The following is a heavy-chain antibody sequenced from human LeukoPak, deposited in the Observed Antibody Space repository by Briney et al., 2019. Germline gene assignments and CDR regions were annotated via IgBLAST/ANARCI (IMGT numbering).Heavy chain of an antibody. J-gene: IGHJ6*03. CDR2: ISSSSSYI. V-gene: IGHV3-21*01. CDR3: ARKTGIAVAGYYYYYMDV. CDR1: GFTFSSYA. Sequence: GGSLRLSCAASGFTFSSYAMSWVRQAPGKGLEWVSSISSSSSYIYYADSVKGRFTISRDNAKNSLYLQMNSLRAEDTAVYYCARKTGIAVAGYYYYYMDVWGKGTTVTVSS. D-gene: IGHD6-19*01.